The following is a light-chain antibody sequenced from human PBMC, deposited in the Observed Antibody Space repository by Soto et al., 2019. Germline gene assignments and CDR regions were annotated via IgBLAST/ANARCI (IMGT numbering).Light chain of an antibody. CDR1: QSISSY. Sequence: EIALTQSPATLSLSPGERATLSCRASQSISSYLAWYQHKPGQAPRLLIYDAFKRATGIPARLSGSGSGTDFPLTISSLEPEDFAVYYCQHRNNWPPRAAFGGGTKVEIK. J-gene: IGKJ4*01. V-gene: IGKV3-11*01. CDR2: DAF. CDR3: QHRNNWPPRAA.